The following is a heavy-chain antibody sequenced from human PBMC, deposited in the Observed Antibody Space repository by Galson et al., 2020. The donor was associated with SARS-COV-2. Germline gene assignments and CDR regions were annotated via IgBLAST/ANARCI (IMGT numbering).Heavy chain of an antibody. CDR2: IKQDGREK. D-gene: IGHD2-2*01. J-gene: IGHJ4*02. CDR3: ARVQRASWDFDY. V-gene: IGHV3-7*01. Sequence: QLGESLKISCAASGFTFSSYWMSWVRQAPGKGLEWVANIKQDGREKYYVDSVKGRFTISRDNAKNSLYLQMNSLRAEETAVYYCARVQRASWDFDYWGQGTLVTVSS. CDR1: GFTFSSYW.